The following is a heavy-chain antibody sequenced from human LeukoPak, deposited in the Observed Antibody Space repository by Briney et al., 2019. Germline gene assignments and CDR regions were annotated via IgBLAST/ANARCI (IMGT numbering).Heavy chain of an antibody. V-gene: IGHV5-51*01. CDR2: IDPGDSDI. D-gene: IGHD2-15*01. Sequence: GESLKISCKGSGYSFASYWIGWVRQMPGKGLEWMGIIDPGDSDIRYSPSFQGQVTISADTSISTAYLQWSSLKASDTAMYYCARQEYCSGGSCYTWFDPWGQGTLVTVSS. CDR1: GYSFASYW. J-gene: IGHJ5*02. CDR3: ARQEYCSGGSCYTWFDP.